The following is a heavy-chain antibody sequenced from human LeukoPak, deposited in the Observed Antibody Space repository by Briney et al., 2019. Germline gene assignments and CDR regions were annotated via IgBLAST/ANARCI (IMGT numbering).Heavy chain of an antibody. CDR1: GYTFTGYY. J-gene: IGHJ3*02. CDR2: INPNSGGT. V-gene: IGHV1-2*06. CDR3: ARDLGQGGDDAFDI. Sequence: ASVKVSCKASGYTFTGYYMHWVRQAPGQGLEWMGRINPNSGGTNYAQKFQGRVTMTRDTSISTAYMELSRPRSDDTAVYYCARDLGQGGDDAFDIWGQGTMVTVSS. D-gene: IGHD3-16*01.